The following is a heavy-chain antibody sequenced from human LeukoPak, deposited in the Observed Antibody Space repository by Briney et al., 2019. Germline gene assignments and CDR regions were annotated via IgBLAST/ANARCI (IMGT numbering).Heavy chain of an antibody. D-gene: IGHD6-6*01. CDR3: ARVASYSSSSFNYYYYMDV. CDR1: GGSISSGDYY. Sequence: SETLSLTCTVSGGSISSGDYYWSWIRQPPGKGLEWIGYIYYSGSTYHNPSLKSRVTISVDTSKNQFSLKLSSVTAADTAVYYCARVASYSSSSFNYYYYMDVWGKGTTVTVSS. J-gene: IGHJ6*03. CDR2: IYYSGST. V-gene: IGHV4-30-4*08.